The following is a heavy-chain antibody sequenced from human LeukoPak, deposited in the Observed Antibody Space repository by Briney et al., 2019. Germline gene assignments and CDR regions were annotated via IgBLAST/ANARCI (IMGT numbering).Heavy chain of an antibody. Sequence: SETLPLTCIVSGGSISTYYWSWIRQPAGKGLEWIGRIYASGRTNYNPSLKSRVTMSVDTSKNQFSLNLSSVTAADTAVYYCAREDYDTSEIDYWGQGTLVTVSS. CDR2: IYASGRT. J-gene: IGHJ4*02. CDR3: AREDYDTSEIDY. CDR1: GGSISTYY. D-gene: IGHD3-22*01. V-gene: IGHV4-4*07.